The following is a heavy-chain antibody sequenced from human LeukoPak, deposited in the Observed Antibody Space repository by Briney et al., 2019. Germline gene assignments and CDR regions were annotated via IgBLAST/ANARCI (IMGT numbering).Heavy chain of an antibody. D-gene: IGHD2-21*01. CDR3: ARVGHCGGDCSSGYYYYMDV. V-gene: IGHV3-48*01. CDR1: GFTFSNAW. CDR2: ISSSSSTI. Sequence: PGGSLRLSCAASGFTFSNAWMNWVRQAPGKGLEWVSYISSSSSTIYYADSVKGRFTISRDNAKNSLYLQMNSLRAEDTAVYYCARVGHCGGDCSSGYYYYMDVWGKGTTVTVSS. J-gene: IGHJ6*03.